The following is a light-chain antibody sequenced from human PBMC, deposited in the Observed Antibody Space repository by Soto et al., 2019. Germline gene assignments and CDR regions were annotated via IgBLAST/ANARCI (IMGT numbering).Light chain of an antibody. CDR2: EAS. J-gene: IGKJ1*01. V-gene: IGKV3-11*01. Sequence: EIVLTQSPATLSLSPGERATLSCRASQSVSGYLVWYQQKPGQAPRLLIYEASTRATGIPARFSGSGTGTDFTLTINSLEPGDFAVYFCHQRSYWPWTFGQGTKVEIK. CDR3: HQRSYWPWT. CDR1: QSVSGY.